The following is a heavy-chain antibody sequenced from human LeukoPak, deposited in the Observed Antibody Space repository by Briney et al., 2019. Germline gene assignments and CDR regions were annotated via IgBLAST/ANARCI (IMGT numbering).Heavy chain of an antibody. CDR3: ARGWYLDY. J-gene: IGHJ4*02. Sequence: GGSLRLSCAASGLTFSNYAMSWVRQAPGKGLEWVSGISDSGGSTYYADSVKGRFIISRDNSKNTLYLQMNSLRAEDTAVYYCARGWYLDYWGQGTLVTVSS. V-gene: IGHV3-23*01. D-gene: IGHD2-15*01. CDR1: GLTFSNYA. CDR2: ISDSGGST.